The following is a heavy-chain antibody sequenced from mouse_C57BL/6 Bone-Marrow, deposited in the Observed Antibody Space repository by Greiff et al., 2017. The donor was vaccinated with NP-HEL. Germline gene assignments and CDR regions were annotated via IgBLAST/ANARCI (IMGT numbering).Heavy chain of an antibody. CDR1: GYTFTSYG. Sequence: VQLQQSGAELARPGASVKLSCKASGYTFTSYGISWVKQRTGQGLEWIGEIYPRSGNTYYNEKFKGKATLTADKSSSTAYMELRSLTSEDSAVYFCARGGKRGYFDYWGQGTTLTVSS. CDR3: ARGGKRGYFDY. V-gene: IGHV1-81*01. J-gene: IGHJ2*01. CDR2: IYPRSGNT. D-gene: IGHD2-1*01.